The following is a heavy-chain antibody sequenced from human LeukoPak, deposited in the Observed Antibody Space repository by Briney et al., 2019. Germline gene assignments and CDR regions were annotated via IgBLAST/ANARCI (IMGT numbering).Heavy chain of an antibody. CDR3: ARVFRIVATLAAAGVDYYYYYGMDV. V-gene: IGHV1-69*04. CDR2: IIPILGIA. J-gene: IGHJ6*02. D-gene: IGHD6-13*01. CDR1: GGTFSSYA. Sequence: ASVKVSCKASGGTFSSYAISWVRQAPGQGLGWMGRIIPILGIANYAQKFQGRVTITADKSTSTAYMELSSLRSEDTAVYYCARVFRIVATLAAAGVDYYYYYGMDVWGQGTTVTVSS.